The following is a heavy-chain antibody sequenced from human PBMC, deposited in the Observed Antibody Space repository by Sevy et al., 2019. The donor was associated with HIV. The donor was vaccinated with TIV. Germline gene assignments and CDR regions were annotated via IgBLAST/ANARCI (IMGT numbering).Heavy chain of an antibody. CDR1: GFTFISYS. D-gene: IGHD2-15*01. CDR3: ARQSGYSGYDSIVVVVAATPRFDY. J-gene: IGHJ4*02. V-gene: IGHV3-21*01. Sequence: GGSLRLSCAASGFTFISYSMNWVRQAPGKGLEWVSSISSSSGYIYYADSVKGRFTISRDNAKNSLYLQMNSLRDEDTAVYYCARQSGYSGYDSIVVVVAATPRFDYWGQGTLVTVSS. CDR2: ISSSSGYI.